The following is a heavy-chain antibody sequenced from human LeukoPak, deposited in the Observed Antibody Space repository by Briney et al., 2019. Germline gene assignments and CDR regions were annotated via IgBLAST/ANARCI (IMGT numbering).Heavy chain of an antibody. J-gene: IGHJ4*02. CDR2: FYVGGAT. V-gene: IGHV3-53*01. D-gene: IGHD5-24*01. CDR3: ARGVGYNFFDY. CDR1: GFSVTNNY. Sequence: GGSLRLSCAVSGFSVTNNYMSWVRQAPGKGLEWVSVFYVGGATYYADSVKGRFTISRDNSENTLYLQMKNLRAEDTAVYYCARGVGYNFFDYWGQGTLVTVSS.